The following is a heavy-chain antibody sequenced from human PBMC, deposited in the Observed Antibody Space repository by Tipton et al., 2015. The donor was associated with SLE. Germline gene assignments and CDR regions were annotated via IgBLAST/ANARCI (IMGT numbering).Heavy chain of an antibody. CDR1: GFIFSDYS. CDR2: MSSSGNTI. Sequence: GSLRLSCAASGFIFSDYSMNWVRQAPGKGLEWVSFMSSSGNTIYYADSVKGRFTISRDNAKNSLYLQMNNLRAEDTAVYYCARDGAYCSSTSCPGPFYDYWGQGTLVTVSS. J-gene: IGHJ4*02. V-gene: IGHV3-48*04. D-gene: IGHD2-2*01. CDR3: ARDGAYCSSTSCPGPFYDY.